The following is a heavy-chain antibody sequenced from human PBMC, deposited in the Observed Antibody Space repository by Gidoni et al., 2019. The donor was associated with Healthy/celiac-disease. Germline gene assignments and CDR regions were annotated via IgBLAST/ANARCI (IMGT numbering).Heavy chain of an antibody. D-gene: IGHD6-13*01. CDR2: SSSSGSTI. J-gene: IGHJ6*02. V-gene: IGHV3-48*03. CDR1: GFPFSLYD. CDR3: ARDLYSSSWLDYDYYGMDV. Sequence: EVQLLESGGGLVQPVGSLHLSCQASGFPFSLYDINWVRQAPGKGREWVSYSSSSGSTIYYADSVKGRVTISRENAKNSLYLKMNSLRAEDTAVDYCARDLYSSSWLDYDYYGMDVWGQGTTVTVSS.